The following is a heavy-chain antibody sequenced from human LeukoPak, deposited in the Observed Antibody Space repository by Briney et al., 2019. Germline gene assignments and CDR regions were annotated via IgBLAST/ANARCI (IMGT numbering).Heavy chain of an antibody. CDR1: GFTFNYAW. Sequence: GGSLRLSCAASGFTFNYAWMSWVRQAPGKGLEWVAIISNDGSRKYYAHSVEGRFTISRDNSKNTLYLQMDSLRAEDTAVYYCARDRAWNYFDYWGQGTLVTVSS. D-gene: IGHD3-3*01. CDR3: ARDRAWNYFDY. J-gene: IGHJ4*02. V-gene: IGHV3-30*03. CDR2: ISNDGSRK.